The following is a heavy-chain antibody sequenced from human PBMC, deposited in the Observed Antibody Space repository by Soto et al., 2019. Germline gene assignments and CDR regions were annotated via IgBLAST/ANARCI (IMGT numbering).Heavy chain of an antibody. CDR3: TRVTTRGYSYGPDY. CDR1: GFTFGDYA. V-gene: IGHV3-49*03. Sequence: PGGSLRLSCTAYGFTFGDYAMSWFRQAPGKGLEWVGFIRSKAYGGTTEYAASVKGRFTISRDDSKSIAYLQMNSLKTEDTAVYYCTRVTTRGYSYGPDYWGQGTLVTVSS. J-gene: IGHJ4*02. D-gene: IGHD5-18*01. CDR2: IRSKAYGGTT.